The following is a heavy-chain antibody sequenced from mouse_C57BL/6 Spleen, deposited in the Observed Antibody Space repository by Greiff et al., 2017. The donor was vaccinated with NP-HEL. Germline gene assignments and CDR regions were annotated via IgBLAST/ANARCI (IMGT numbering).Heavy chain of an antibody. CDR2: ISSGSSTI. J-gene: IGHJ4*01. V-gene: IGHV5-17*01. D-gene: IGHD1-1*01. Sequence: EVQLQESGGGLVKPGGSLKLSCAASGFTFSDYGMHWVRQAPEKGLEWVAYISSGSSTIYYADTVKGRFTISRDNAKNTLFLQMTSLRSEDTAMYYCATIYYYGSSLYYYAMDYWGQGTSVTVSS. CDR3: ATIYYYGSSLYYYAMDY. CDR1: GFTFSDYG.